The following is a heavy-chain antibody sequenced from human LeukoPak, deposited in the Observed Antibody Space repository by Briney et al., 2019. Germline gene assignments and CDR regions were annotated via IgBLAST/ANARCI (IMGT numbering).Heavy chain of an antibody. CDR1: GYTFTGHY. CDR3: ARDPNYYHDGGPGNWFDP. V-gene: IGHV1-2*02. D-gene: IGHD3-10*01. CDR2: INPNSGGT. J-gene: IGHJ5*02. Sequence: ASVKVSCKASGYTFTGHYMHWVRQAPGQGLEWMGWINPNSGGTNYAQKFQGRVTMTRDTSISTAYMELSRPRSDDTAVYYCARDPNYYHDGGPGNWFDPWGQGTLVTVSS.